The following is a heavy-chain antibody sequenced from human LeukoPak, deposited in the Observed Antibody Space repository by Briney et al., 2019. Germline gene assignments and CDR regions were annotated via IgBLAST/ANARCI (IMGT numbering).Heavy chain of an antibody. V-gene: IGHV1-18*01. D-gene: IGHD2/OR15-2a*01. J-gene: IGHJ4*02. CDR2: IRAHNGDT. CDR3: ARGEFICTINTCYASALDS. Sequence: ASVKVSCKASGYTFTSYAISWVRQAPGQGLEWMGWIRAHNGDTNHAQQLQGRVTMTTDTSTRTAYMELRSLKSEDTAVYYCARGEFICTINTCYASALDSWGQGTLVTVSS. CDR1: GYTFTSYA.